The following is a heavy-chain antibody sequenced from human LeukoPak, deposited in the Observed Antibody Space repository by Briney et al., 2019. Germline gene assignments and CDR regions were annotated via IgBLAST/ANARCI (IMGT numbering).Heavy chain of an antibody. CDR2: ISYDGSNK. Sequence: GGSLRLSCAASGFTFSSYAMHWVRQAPGKGLEWVAVISYDGSNKYYADSVKGRFTISRDNSKNTLYLQMNGLRAEDTAVYYCARMVDYYGSGSFNDYWGQGTLVTVSS. CDR1: GFTFSSYA. V-gene: IGHV3-30-3*01. J-gene: IGHJ4*02. CDR3: ARMVDYYGSGSFNDY. D-gene: IGHD3-10*01.